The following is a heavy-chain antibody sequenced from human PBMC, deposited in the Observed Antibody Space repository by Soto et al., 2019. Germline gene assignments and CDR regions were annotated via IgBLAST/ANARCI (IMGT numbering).Heavy chain of an antibody. CDR2: ISYDGSNK. D-gene: IGHD2-21*02. Sequence: QVQLVESGGGVVQPGRSLRLSCAASGFTFSTYGMHWVRQAPGKGLEWVAVISYDGSNKYYADSVKGRFTISRDNSKNTLYLQMNSLRAEDTAVYYCARSSSVGGNSVAFDIWGQGTMVTVSS. CDR3: ARSSSVGGNSVAFDI. V-gene: IGHV3-30*19. CDR1: GFTFSTYG. J-gene: IGHJ3*02.